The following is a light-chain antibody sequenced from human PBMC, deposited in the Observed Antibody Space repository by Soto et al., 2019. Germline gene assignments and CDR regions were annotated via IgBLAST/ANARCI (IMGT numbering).Light chain of an antibody. J-gene: IGKJ3*01. CDR2: GAS. Sequence: EIVLTQSPGPLYLSPGERATLSCRASQSVTSSYLAWYQQKPGKAPRLLIYGASSRATGIPDRFSGSGSGTDFTLTISRLEPEDFAVYYCQQYGSSPFTFGPGTKVDIK. V-gene: IGKV3-20*01. CDR1: QSVTSSY. CDR3: QQYGSSPFT.